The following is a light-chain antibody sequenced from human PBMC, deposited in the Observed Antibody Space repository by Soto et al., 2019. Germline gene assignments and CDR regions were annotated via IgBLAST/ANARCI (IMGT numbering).Light chain of an antibody. V-gene: IGLV2-14*02. Sequence: QSALTQPASVSGPPGQSIVISCNGSSSDVGSYDLVSWYLQYPGKAPKVIIFEGTKRPSGISNRFSGSKSGQTASLSISGLQAEDEADYYCSSYTNSFTWVFGGGTKLTVL. CDR1: SSDVGSYDL. CDR3: SSYTNSFTWV. CDR2: EGT. J-gene: IGLJ3*02.